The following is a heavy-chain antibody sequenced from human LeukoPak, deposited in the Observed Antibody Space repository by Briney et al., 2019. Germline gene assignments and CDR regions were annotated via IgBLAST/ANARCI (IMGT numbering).Heavy chain of an antibody. D-gene: IGHD3-22*01. CDR3: ARDPVEFLYYYDSRGYSDY. V-gene: IGHV1-2*02. CDR1: GYTFTGYY. Sequence: ASVKVSCKASGYTFTGYYMHWVRQAPGQGLEWMGWINPNSGGTNYAQKFQGRVTMTRDTSISTAYMELSRLRSDDTAVYYCARDPVEFLYYYDSRGYSDYWGQGTLVTVSS. J-gene: IGHJ4*02. CDR2: INPNSGGT.